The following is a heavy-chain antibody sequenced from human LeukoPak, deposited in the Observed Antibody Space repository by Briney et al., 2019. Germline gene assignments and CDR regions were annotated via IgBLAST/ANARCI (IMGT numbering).Heavy chain of an antibody. V-gene: IGHV4-34*01. CDR1: GGSFSGYY. CDR3: TRNTVTTTGIDY. D-gene: IGHD4-11*01. Sequence: SETLSLTCAVYGGSFSGYYWSWIRQPPGKGLEWIGEINHSGSTNYNPSLKSRVTISVDTSKNQFSLKLSSVTAADTAVYYYTRNTVTTTGIDYWGRGTLVTVSS. J-gene: IGHJ4*02. CDR2: INHSGST.